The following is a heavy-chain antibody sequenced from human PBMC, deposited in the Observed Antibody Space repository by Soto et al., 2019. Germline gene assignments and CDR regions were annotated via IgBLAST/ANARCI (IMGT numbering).Heavy chain of an antibody. CDR1: GYKFTTYF. Sequence: QVQLVQSGAELKKPGASVKVACKDSGYKFTTYFIHWVRQAPGQGLEWMGMINPSGDTGYAQKFRGRVTMNIAPSTTTAYMELRNLTSEDTAVYFSVRGYCTTSPCSGDFQFWGQGTLVTVSS. J-gene: IGHJ1*01. D-gene: IGHD2-15*01. CDR2: INPSGDT. V-gene: IGHV1-46*01. CDR3: VRGYCTTSPCSGDFQF.